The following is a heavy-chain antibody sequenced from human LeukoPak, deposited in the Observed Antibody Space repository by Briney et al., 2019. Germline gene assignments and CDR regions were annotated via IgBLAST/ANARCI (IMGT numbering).Heavy chain of an antibody. CDR1: GYTFSSFG. V-gene: IGHV1-18*01. J-gene: IGHJ4*02. Sequence: ASVKVSCKASGYTFSSFGITWVRQAPGQGLEWMGWISAYNGNTNYAQKLQDRVAMTTDTSTSIAYMELRSLKSDDTAVYYCVRDPRGMGYGPRDYWGQGTLVTVSS. CDR3: VRDPRGMGYGPRDY. CDR2: ISAYNGNT. D-gene: IGHD5-18*01.